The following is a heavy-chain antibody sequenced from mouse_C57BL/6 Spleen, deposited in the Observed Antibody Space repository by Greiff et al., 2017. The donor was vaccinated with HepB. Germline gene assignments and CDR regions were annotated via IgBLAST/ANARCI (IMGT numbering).Heavy chain of an antibody. D-gene: IGHD3-2*02. J-gene: IGHJ2*01. V-gene: IGHV5-17*01. CDR3: ARRTAQATYYFDY. CDR1: GFTFSDYG. Sequence: EVKLVESGGGLVKPGGSLKLSCAASGFTFSDYGMHWVRQAPEKGLEWVAYISSGSSTIYYADTVKGRFTISRDNAKNTLFLQMTSLRSEDTAMYYCARRTAQATYYFDYWGQGTTLTVSS. CDR2: ISSGSSTI.